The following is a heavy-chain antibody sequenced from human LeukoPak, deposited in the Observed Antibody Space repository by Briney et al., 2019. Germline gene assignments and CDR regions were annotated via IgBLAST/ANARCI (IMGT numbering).Heavy chain of an antibody. CDR1: GGSFSGYY. D-gene: IGHD7-27*01. CDR3: AKEEGNTLGDY. V-gene: IGHV4-34*01. Sequence: MPSETLSLTCAVYGGSFSGYYWSWIRQPPGKGLEWIGEINHSGSTNYNPSLKSRVTISVDTSKNQFSLKLSSVTAADTAVYYCAKEEGNTLGDYWGQGTMVTVSS. CDR2: INHSGST. J-gene: IGHJ4*02.